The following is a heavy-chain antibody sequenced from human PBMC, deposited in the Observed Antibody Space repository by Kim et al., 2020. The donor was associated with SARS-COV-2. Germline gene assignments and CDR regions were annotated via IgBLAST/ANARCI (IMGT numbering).Heavy chain of an antibody. CDR3: AKGDQTVLYYDRGYDS. CDR1: GFPFSSYA. CDR2: LSGSGANT. D-gene: IGHD3-22*01. Sequence: GGSLRLSCAASGFPFSSYALSWVRQAPGKGLEWVSGLSGSGANTYYADSVEGRFTISRDNSESMLYLWMTSLKVEDMAVYYCAKGDQTVLYYDRGYDSWGQGTLVTVSS. J-gene: IGHJ4*02. V-gene: IGHV3-23*01.